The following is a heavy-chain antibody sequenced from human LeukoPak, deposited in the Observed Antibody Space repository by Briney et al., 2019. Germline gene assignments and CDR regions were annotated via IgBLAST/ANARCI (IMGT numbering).Heavy chain of an antibody. Sequence: SETLSLTCTVSGGSISSYYWSWIRQPAGKGLEWIGRISTSGSTNYNPSLKSRVTMSADTSKNQFSLKLSSVTAADTAVYFCARVGGWEPKLHGVTFDYLGQGTLVTVSS. CDR2: ISTSGST. CDR3: ARVGGWEPKLHGVTFDY. D-gene: IGHD1-26*01. J-gene: IGHJ4*02. CDR1: GGSISSYY. V-gene: IGHV4-4*07.